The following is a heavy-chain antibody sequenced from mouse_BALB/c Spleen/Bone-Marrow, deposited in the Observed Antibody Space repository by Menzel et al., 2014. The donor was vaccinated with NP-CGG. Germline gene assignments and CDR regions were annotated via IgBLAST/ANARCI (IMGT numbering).Heavy chain of an antibody. D-gene: IGHD1-1*01. V-gene: IGHV5-4*02. Sequence: EVKLQESGGGLVKPGGSLKLSCAASGFTFSDYYMCWVRQTPEKRLEWVATISDGGSYTYYPDSVKGRFTISRDNAKNNLYLQMSSLKSEDTAMYYCARFYYYGSSYFDVWGAGTTVTVSS. CDR1: GFTFSDYY. J-gene: IGHJ1*01. CDR3: ARFYYYGSSYFDV. CDR2: ISDGGSYT.